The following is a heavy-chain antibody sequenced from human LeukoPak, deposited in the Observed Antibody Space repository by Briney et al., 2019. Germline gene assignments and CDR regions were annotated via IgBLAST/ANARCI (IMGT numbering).Heavy chain of an antibody. CDR3: ARVVYDYVWGSYRPFFDY. Sequence: SETLSLTCAVSGGSISSSNWWSWVRQPPGKGLEWIGEIYHSGSTNYNPSLKSRVTISVDKSKNQFSLKLSSVTAADTAVYYCARVVYDYVWGSYRPFFDYWGQGTLVTVSS. J-gene: IGHJ4*02. CDR2: IYHSGST. D-gene: IGHD3-16*02. CDR1: GGSISSSNW. V-gene: IGHV4-4*02.